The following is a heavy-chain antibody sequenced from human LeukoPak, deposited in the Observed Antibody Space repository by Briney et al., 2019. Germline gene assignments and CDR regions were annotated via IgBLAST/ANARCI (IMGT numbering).Heavy chain of an antibody. Sequence: SETLSLTCAVSGYSISSGYYWGWIRQPPGKGLEWIGSIYHSGSTHYNPSLKSRVTISVDTSKNHFSLKLNSVTAADTAVYYCARLWVTMVRGVPFDPWGQGTLVTVSS. CDR1: GYSISSGYY. D-gene: IGHD3-10*01. CDR3: ARLWVTMVRGVPFDP. J-gene: IGHJ5*02. CDR2: IYHSGST. V-gene: IGHV4-38-2*01.